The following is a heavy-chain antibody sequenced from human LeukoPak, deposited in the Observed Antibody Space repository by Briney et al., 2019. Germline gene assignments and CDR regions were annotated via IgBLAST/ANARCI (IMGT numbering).Heavy chain of an antibody. CDR3: ARSDFVVTDV. J-gene: IGHJ6*02. D-gene: IGHD3-16*01. CDR1: GGSLSKYY. Sequence: SETLSLTCSVSGGSLSKYYWSWIRQPPGKGLEWIGYVFYTGNTNYSPSLKSRVTISVDTSNNQFSLKLSSVTAADTAVYYYARSDFVVTDVWGQGTTVTVSS. V-gene: IGHV4-59*08. CDR2: VFYTGNT.